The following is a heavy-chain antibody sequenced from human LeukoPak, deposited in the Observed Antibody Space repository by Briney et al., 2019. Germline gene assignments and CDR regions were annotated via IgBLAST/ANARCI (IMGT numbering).Heavy chain of an antibody. CDR1: GGSISSYY. Sequence: SETLSLTCTVSGGSISSYYWSWIRQPPGKGLEWIGYIYYSGTTNYNPSLTSRGTISVATSKNQFSLNLSSVTAADTAVYYCARGGGGEYSSGWYDYWGQGTLVTVSS. J-gene: IGHJ4*02. V-gene: IGHV4-59*01. CDR3: ARGGGGEYSSGWYDY. CDR2: IYYSGTT. D-gene: IGHD6-19*01.